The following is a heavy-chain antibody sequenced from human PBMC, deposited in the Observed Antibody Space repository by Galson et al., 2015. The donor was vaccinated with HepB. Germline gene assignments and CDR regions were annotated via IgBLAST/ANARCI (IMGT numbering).Heavy chain of an antibody. V-gene: IGHV3-30*18. D-gene: IGHD3-22*01. J-gene: IGHJ4*02. CDR2: ISYDGSNK. CDR3: AKDSTASDYYDSSGYYAMPFDY. CDR1: GLTFSSYG. Sequence: SLRLCCGASGLTFSSYGMHWVGQAPGKGLEWVAVISYDGSNKYYEDAVKGRFTISRDNSKNTLYLQMNSLRAEDTAVYYCAKDSTASDYYDSSGYYAMPFDYWGQGTLVTVSS.